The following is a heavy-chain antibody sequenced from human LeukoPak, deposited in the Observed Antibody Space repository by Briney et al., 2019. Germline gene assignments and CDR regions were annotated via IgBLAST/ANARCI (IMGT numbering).Heavy chain of an antibody. CDR1: GFTFSSYS. CDR3: ARDIAAAGSQGSSTF. CDR2: ISSSSSYI. Sequence: GGSLRLSCAASGFTFSSYSMNWVRQAPGEGLEWVSSISSSSSYIYYADSVKGRFTISRDNAKNSLYLQMNSLRAEDTAVYYCARDIAAAGSQGSSTFWGQGTLVTVSS. J-gene: IGHJ4*02. D-gene: IGHD6-13*01. V-gene: IGHV3-21*01.